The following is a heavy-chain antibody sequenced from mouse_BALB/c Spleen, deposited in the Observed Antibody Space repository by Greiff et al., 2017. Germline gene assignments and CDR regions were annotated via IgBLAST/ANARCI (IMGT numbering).Heavy chain of an antibody. CDR2: VNPNNGGT. V-gene: IGHV1-26*01. Sequence: EVQLQQSGPELVKPGASVKISCKASGYTFTDYYMNWVKQSHGKSLEWIGLVNPNNGGTSYNQKFKGKATLTVDKSSSTAYMELRSLTSEDSAVYYCARSRYGIAWFAYWGQGTLVTVSA. D-gene: IGHD2-10*02. CDR1: GYTFTDYY. CDR3: ARSRYGIAWFAY. J-gene: IGHJ3*01.